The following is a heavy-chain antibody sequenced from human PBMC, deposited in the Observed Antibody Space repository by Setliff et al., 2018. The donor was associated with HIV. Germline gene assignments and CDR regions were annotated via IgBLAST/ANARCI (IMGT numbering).Heavy chain of an antibody. D-gene: IGHD3-22*01. CDR3: ARENGWLFGWFDP. Sequence: SETLSLTCTVSGDSIASGGYSWTWIRQPPGKALEWIGYIYYSGGTSYSGTTYYNPSVASRITISGDTSKNQFSLKLTSVTAADTAIYYCARENGWLFGWFDPWCQGTPVTVS. V-gene: IGHV4-30-4*07. CDR1: GDSIASGGYS. J-gene: IGHJ5*02. CDR2: IYYSGGT.